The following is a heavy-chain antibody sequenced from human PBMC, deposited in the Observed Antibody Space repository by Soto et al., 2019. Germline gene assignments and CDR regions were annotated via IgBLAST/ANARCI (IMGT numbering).Heavy chain of an antibody. CDR1: GYSFTDYH. Sequence: ASVKVSCKASGYSFTDYHIHWVRQAPGQGLEWLGRINPKSGGTSTAQKFQGWVTMTTDTSISTASMELTRLTSDDTAIYYCARGDSTDCSNGACSFFYNHDMDVWGQGTTVTVSS. D-gene: IGHD2-8*01. V-gene: IGHV1-2*04. CDR3: ARGDSTDCSNGACSFFYNHDMDV. J-gene: IGHJ6*02. CDR2: INPKSGGT.